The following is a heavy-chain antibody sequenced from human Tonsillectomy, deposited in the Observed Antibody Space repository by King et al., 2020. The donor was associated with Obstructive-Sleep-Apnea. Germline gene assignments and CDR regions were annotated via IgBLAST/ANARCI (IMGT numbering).Heavy chain of an antibody. D-gene: IGHD3-22*01. V-gene: IGHV1-8*01. CDR1: GDSFTSYD. Sequence: QLVQSGAEVKKPGASVKVSCKASGDSFTSYDINWVRQATGQGLEWMGWMNPNSGNTGYAEKFQGRVSMTRNASISTAYMELSGLSSEDTAMYYCARTLNPYYYDSRDWFDPWGQGTLVTVSS. J-gene: IGHJ5*02. CDR3: ARTLNPYYYDSRDWFDP. CDR2: MNPNSGNT.